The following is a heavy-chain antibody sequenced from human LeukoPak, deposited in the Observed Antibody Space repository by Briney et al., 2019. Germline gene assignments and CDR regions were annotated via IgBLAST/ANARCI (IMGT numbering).Heavy chain of an antibody. CDR1: GFTFSSYG. CDR2: ISGSGGST. CDR3: ARDMIRGVVNN. Sequence: PGGTLRLSCAASGFTFSSYGMSWVRQAPGKGLEWVSAISGSGGSTYYADSVKGRFTISRDNSKNTLYLQMNSLRVEDTAVYYCARDMIRGVVNNWGQGTLVTVSS. J-gene: IGHJ4*02. D-gene: IGHD3-10*01. V-gene: IGHV3-23*01.